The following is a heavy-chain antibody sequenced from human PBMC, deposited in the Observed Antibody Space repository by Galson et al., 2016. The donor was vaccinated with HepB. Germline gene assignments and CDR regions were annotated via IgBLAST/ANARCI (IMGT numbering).Heavy chain of an antibody. CDR3: ARRYGDYSYG. CDR1: GFIFTNYA. Sequence: SLRLSCAASGFIFTNYAMSWVRQAPGKGLEWVSAISTGGGGTYYADSVKGRFTISRDNSKNTLYLQMNSLRAEDKAVYYCARRYGDYSYGWGQGTLVTVSS. J-gene: IGHJ1*01. CDR2: ISTGGGGT. V-gene: IGHV3-23*01. D-gene: IGHD4-17*01.